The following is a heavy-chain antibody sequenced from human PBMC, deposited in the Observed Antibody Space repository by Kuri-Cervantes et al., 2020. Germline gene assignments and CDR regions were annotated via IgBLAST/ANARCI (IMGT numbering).Heavy chain of an antibody. CDR3: ARNTVGRAYFDY. Sequence: GESLKISCTASGFTFSSNSMNWVRQAPGKGLEWISYITTSSSTIYYADSVKGRFTISRDNAKNSVYLQMNSLRAEVTAVYFCARNTVGRAYFDYWGQGSLVTVSS. D-gene: IGHD4-23*01. CDR1: GFTFSSNS. J-gene: IGHJ4*02. V-gene: IGHV3-48*01. CDR2: ITTSSSTI.